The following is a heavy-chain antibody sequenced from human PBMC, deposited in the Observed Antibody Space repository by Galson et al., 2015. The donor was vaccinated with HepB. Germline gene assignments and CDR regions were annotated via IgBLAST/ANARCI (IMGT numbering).Heavy chain of an antibody. D-gene: IGHD6-13*01. CDR1: GFTFSGSA. CDR2: IRSKASNYAT. CDR3: TRLGDFSGYSSR. V-gene: IGHV3-73*01. J-gene: IGHJ4*02. Sequence: SLRLSCAASGFTFSGSAIHWVRQPSGKGPEWVGRIRSKASNYATSYVPSLKGRFTISRDDSKNMAYPHMKSLRTEDSAVYYCTRLGDFSGYSSRWGQGTLVTVSS.